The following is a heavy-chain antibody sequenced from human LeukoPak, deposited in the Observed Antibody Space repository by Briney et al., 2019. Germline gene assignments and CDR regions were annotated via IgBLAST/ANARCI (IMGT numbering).Heavy chain of an antibody. J-gene: IGHJ4*02. CDR1: GFRFSGHY. Sequence: GGSLRLSCAASGFRFSGHYMSWIRQAPGKGLEWISYITNSGDFVNYADSVKGRFTISRDNAKNSLYLQMNSLRAEDTAVYYCAREARATPDFWGQGTVATVSS. V-gene: IGHV3-11*01. CDR2: ITNSGDFV. CDR3: AREARATPDF. D-gene: IGHD1-26*01.